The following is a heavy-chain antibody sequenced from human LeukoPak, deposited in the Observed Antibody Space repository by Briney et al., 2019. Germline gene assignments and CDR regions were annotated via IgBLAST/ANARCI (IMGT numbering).Heavy chain of an antibody. CDR1: GFTFSSYW. CDR2: INQAGSDR. CDR3: ARLPFSGYAYFDY. V-gene: IGHV3-7*01. D-gene: IGHD5-12*01. Sequence: PGGSLRLSCAASGFTFSSYWMNWVRQAPGKGLEWVANINQAGSDRYYVDSVEGRFTISRDNAKNSLYLQMNSLRAEDTAVYFCARLPFSGYAYFDYWGQGTLVTVSS. J-gene: IGHJ4*02.